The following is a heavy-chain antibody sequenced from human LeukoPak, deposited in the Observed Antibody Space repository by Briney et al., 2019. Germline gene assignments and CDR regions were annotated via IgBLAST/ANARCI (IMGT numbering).Heavy chain of an antibody. D-gene: IGHD6-19*01. CDR1: GGSISSYY. V-gene: IGHV4-59*01. Sequence: SETLSLTCTVSGGSISSYYWSWIRQPPGKGLEWIGYIYYSGSTNYNPSLKSRVSISVDTSKNQFSLKLSSVTAADTAVYYCARCLYSSGWETGAFDIWGQGTMVTVSS. J-gene: IGHJ3*02. CDR3: ARCLYSSGWETGAFDI. CDR2: IYYSGST.